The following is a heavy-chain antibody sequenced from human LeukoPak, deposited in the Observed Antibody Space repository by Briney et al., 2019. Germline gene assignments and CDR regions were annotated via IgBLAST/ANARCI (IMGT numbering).Heavy chain of an antibody. CDR1: GYTFTGYY. D-gene: IGHD2-2*01. V-gene: IGHV1-2*02. CDR3: ARDRYCSSTSCYRWFDP. J-gene: IGHJ5*02. CDR2: INPNSGGT. Sequence: ASVKVSCKASGYTFTGYYMHWGRQAPGQGLEWMGWINPNSGGTNYAQKFQGRVTMARDTSISTAYMELSRLRSGDTAVYYCARDRYCSSTSCYRWFDPWGQGTLVTVSS.